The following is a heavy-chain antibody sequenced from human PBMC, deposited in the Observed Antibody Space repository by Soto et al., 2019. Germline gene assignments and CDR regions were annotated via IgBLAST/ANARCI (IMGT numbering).Heavy chain of an antibody. CDR3: ARGRGGTYDAFDI. V-gene: IGHV4-59*01. CDR1: GGSISSYF. D-gene: IGHD1-26*01. J-gene: IGHJ3*02. CDR2: IFYSGTT. Sequence: PSETLSLTCTVSGGSISSYFWSWIRQSTGEGREWIGYIFYSGTTNYSPSLKSRVTMSLGTAKNQFSLNLTSVTAADTAVYYCARGRGGTYDAFDIWGQGTMVTVS.